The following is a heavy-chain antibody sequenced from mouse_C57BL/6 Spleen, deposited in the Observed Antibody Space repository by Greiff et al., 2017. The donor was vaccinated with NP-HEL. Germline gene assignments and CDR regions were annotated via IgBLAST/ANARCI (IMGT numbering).Heavy chain of an antibody. CDR2: IYPSDSEN. Sequence: VQLQQPGAELVRPGSSVKLSCKASGYTFTSYWMDWVKQRPGQGLEWIGNIYPSDSENHYNQKFKDKATLTVDKSSSTAYMQLSSLTSEDSAVYYCARGYYGSSYGFDYWGQGTTLTVSS. J-gene: IGHJ2*01. D-gene: IGHD1-1*01. CDR3: ARGYYGSSYGFDY. V-gene: IGHV1-61*01. CDR1: GYTFTSYW.